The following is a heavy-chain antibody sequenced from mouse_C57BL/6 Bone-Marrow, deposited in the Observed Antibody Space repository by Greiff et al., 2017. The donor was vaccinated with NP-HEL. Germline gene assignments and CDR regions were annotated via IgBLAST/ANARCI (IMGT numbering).Heavy chain of an antibody. D-gene: IGHD1-1*01. CDR2: INPSNGGT. J-gene: IGHJ2*01. CDR3: ARGGYYGSPYYFDY. CDR1: GYTFTSYW. Sequence: QVQLQQSGTELVKPGASVKLSCKASGYTFTSYWMHWVKQRPGQGLEWIGNINPSNGGTNYNETFKSKATLTVDKSSSTAYMQLSSLTSEDSAVYYCARGGYYGSPYYFDYWGQGTTLTVSS. V-gene: IGHV1-53*01.